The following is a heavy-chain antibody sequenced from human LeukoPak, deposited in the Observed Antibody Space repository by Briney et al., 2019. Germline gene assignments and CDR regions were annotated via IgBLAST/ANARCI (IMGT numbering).Heavy chain of an antibody. CDR1: GFTFSSYS. Sequence: GGSLRLSCAASGFTFSSYSTSWVRQAPGKGLEWVSAINGSGGSTYYADSVKGRFTISRDNSKNTLYLQMNSLRAEDTAVYYCAKDPGFRYYYDSSGYSDYWGQGTLVTVSS. D-gene: IGHD3-22*01. V-gene: IGHV3-23*01. J-gene: IGHJ4*02. CDR3: AKDPGFRYYYDSSGYSDY. CDR2: INGSGGST.